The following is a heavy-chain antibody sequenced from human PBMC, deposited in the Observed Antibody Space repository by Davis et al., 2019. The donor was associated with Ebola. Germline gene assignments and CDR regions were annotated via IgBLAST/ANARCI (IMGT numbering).Heavy chain of an antibody. Sequence: GGSLRLSCAASGFTFSGSAMHWVRQASGKGLEWVGRFRSKANSYATAYAASVNGRFTISRDDSKNTAYLQMNSLKTEDTAVYYCSVTVAAFDIWGQGTMVTVSS. J-gene: IGHJ3*02. CDR3: SVTVAAFDI. CDR2: FRSKANSYAT. V-gene: IGHV3-73*01. D-gene: IGHD1-14*01. CDR1: GFTFSGSA.